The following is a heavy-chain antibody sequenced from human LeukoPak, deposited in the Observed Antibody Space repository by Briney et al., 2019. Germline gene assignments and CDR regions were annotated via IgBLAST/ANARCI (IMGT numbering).Heavy chain of an antibody. CDR2: ISAYNGNT. Sequence: ASVKVSCKASGYTFTSFGISWVRQAPGQGLEWMGWISAYNGNTNYAQKLQGRVTMTTDTSTSTAYMELRSLRSDDTAVYYCARDRAQFGAFDIWGQGTMVTVSS. CDR3: ARDRAQFGAFDI. J-gene: IGHJ3*02. CDR1: GYTFTSFG. D-gene: IGHD3-10*01. V-gene: IGHV1-18*01.